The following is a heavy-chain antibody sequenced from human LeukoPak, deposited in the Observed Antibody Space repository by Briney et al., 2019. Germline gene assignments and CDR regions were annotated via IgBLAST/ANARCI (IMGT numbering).Heavy chain of an antibody. Sequence: PSETLSLTCAVSGYSIRSGYYWGWIRQPAGKGLEWIGRIYTSGSTNYNPSLKSRVTISVDTSKNQFSLKLSSVTAADTAVYYCARDYYDSSGYYYGDYWGQGTLVTVSS. CDR3: ARDYYDSSGYYYGDY. V-gene: IGHV4-61*02. J-gene: IGHJ4*02. CDR1: GYSIRSGYY. CDR2: IYTSGST. D-gene: IGHD3-22*01.